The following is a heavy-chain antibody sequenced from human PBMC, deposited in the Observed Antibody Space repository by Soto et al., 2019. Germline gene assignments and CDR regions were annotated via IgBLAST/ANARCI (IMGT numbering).Heavy chain of an antibody. Sequence: SDTLSLTCAVSGGSISRGGYSWSWIRQPPGKGLEWIGYIYHSGSTYYNPSLKSRVTISVDRSKNQFSLKLGSVTAADTAVYYCARDMTTVTTLDNWGQGTLVTVSP. CDR2: IYHSGST. V-gene: IGHV4-30-2*01. CDR3: ARDMTTVTTLDN. J-gene: IGHJ4*02. D-gene: IGHD4-4*01. CDR1: GGSISRGGYS.